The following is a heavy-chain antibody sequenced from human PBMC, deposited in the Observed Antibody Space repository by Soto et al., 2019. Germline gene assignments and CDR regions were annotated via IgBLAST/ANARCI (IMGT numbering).Heavy chain of an antibody. Sequence: ASVKVSCKASGYTFTSYAMHWVRQAPGQRLEWMGWINAGNGNTKYSQKFQGRVTITRDTSASTAYMELSSLRSEDTAVYYCARGMGITMVRDLDYWGQGTLVTVSS. D-gene: IGHD3-10*01. CDR2: INAGNGNT. V-gene: IGHV1-3*01. CDR3: ARGMGITMVRDLDY. CDR1: GYTFTSYA. J-gene: IGHJ4*02.